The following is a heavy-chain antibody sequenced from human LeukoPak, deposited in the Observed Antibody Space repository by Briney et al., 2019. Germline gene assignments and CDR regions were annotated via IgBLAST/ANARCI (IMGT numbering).Heavy chain of an antibody. J-gene: IGHJ4*02. V-gene: IGHV1-69*13. Sequence: ASVKVSCKASGGTFSSYAISWVRQAPGQGLEWMGGIIPIFGTANYAQKFQGRVTITADESTSTAYMELSSLRSEDTAVYYCARSNYDILTGYFSYLDYWGQGNLVTVSS. D-gene: IGHD3-9*01. CDR3: ARSNYDILTGYFSYLDY. CDR2: IIPIFGTA. CDR1: GGTFSSYA.